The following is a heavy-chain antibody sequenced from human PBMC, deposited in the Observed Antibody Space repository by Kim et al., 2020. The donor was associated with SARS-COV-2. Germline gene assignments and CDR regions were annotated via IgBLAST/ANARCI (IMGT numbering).Heavy chain of an antibody. Sequence: SETLSLTCAVYGGSFSGYYWSWIRQPPGKGLEWIGEINHSGSTNYNPSLKSRVTISVDTSKNQFSLKLSSVTAADTAVYYCARGPLSSYLRLNAFDIWG. CDR3: ARGPLSSYLRLNAFDI. V-gene: IGHV4-34*01. J-gene: IGHJ3*02. D-gene: IGHD6-6*01. CDR1: GGSFSGYY. CDR2: INHSGST.